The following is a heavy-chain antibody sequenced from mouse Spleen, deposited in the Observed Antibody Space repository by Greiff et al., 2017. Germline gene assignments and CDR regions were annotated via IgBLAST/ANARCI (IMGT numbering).Heavy chain of an antibody. J-gene: IGHJ3*01. CDR2: IYPGDGDT. V-gene: IGHV1-80*01. CDR3: ARGVTTVVAPGFAY. D-gene: IGHD1-1*01. Sequence: VKLKESGAELVRPGSSVKISCKASGYAFSSYWMNWVKQRPGQGLEWIGQIYPGDGDTNYNGKFKGKATLTADKSSSTAYMQLSSLTSEDSAVYFCARGVTTVVAPGFAYWGQGTLVTVSA. CDR1: GYAFSSYW.